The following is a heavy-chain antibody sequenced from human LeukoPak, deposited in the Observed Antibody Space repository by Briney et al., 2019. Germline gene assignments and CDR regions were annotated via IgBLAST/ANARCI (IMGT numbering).Heavy chain of an antibody. CDR3: ARHARFGEYYYYYYYMDV. CDR1: AYSISSAYY. CDR2: IYHSGST. V-gene: IGHV4-38-2*02. J-gene: IGHJ6*03. D-gene: IGHD3-10*01. Sequence: PSETLSLTCTVSAYSISSAYYWGWIRQPPGKGLEWIGSIYHSGSTYYNPSLKSRVTISVDTSKNQFSLRLTSVTAADTAVYYCARHARFGEYYYYYYYMDVWGKGTTVTISS.